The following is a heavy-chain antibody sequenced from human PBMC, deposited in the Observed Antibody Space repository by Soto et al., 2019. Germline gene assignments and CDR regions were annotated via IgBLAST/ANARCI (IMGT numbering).Heavy chain of an antibody. CDR1: GFTLTRYA. D-gene: IGHD2-15*01. Sequence: GGPLRLSCAASGFTLTRYAISWVRQAPGKGLEYVSAISSNGGSTYYADSVKGRFTISRDNSKNTLYLQMSSLRPEDTAVYYCVKDVGWTEDYWGQGTLVTVSS. CDR2: ISSNGGST. J-gene: IGHJ4*02. CDR3: VKDVGWTEDY. V-gene: IGHV3-64D*06.